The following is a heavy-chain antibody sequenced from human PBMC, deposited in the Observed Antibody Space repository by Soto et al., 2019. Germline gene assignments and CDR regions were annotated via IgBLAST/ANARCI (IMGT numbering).Heavy chain of an antibody. CDR2: ISAYNGNT. CDR3: ARDLALFIAAAGPQGDY. CDR1: GYTFTSYG. D-gene: IGHD6-13*01. V-gene: IGHV1-18*01. J-gene: IGHJ4*02. Sequence: QVQLVQSGAEVKKPGASVKVSCKASGYTFTSYGISWVRQAPGQGLEWMGWISAYNGNTNYAQQLQGRVTMTTDTSTSTAYMELRSLRSDDTAVYYCARDLALFIAAAGPQGDYWGQGTLVTVSS.